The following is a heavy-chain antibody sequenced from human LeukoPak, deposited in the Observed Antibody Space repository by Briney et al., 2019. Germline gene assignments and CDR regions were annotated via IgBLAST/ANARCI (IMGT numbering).Heavy chain of an antibody. V-gene: IGHV4-59*01. CDR2: IYYSGST. J-gene: IGHJ5*01. D-gene: IGHD3-3*02. CDR3: GRVTFTGISTNWFCC. CDR1: GGSISSYY. Sequence: SETLSLTCSVSGGSISSYYLSGIRQPPGKGLEWIGYIYYSGSTNYNPSLKSRVTISVDTSKNQFSQQLSSVTAADTAVYYCGRVTFTGISTNWFCCWGKRSPVTASS.